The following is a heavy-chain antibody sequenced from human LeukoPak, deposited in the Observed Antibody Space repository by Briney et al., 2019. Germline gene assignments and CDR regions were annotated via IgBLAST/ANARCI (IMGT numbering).Heavy chain of an antibody. V-gene: IGHV3-23*01. D-gene: IGHD3-22*01. CDR1: GFTFSNSA. J-gene: IGHJ4*02. CDR3: AKDYYDSAGYYYY. CDR2: IGASGGDT. Sequence: GGSLRLSCAASGFTFSNSAMSWVRQAPGKGLEWVSTIGASGGDTYYADSVKGRFTISRDNSKNTLYLQMNGLRAEDTAVYYCAKDYYDSAGYYYYWGQGTLVTVSS.